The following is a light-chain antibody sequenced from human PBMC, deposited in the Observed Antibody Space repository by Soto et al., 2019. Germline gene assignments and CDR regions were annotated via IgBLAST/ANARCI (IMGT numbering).Light chain of an antibody. J-gene: IGKJ5*01. CDR2: HVS. CDR1: QSVSNS. V-gene: IGKV1-39*01. CDR3: QQAASFPIT. Sequence: DIQMTQSPSSLSASIGDRVTITCRASQSVSNSLNWYQQKPGEAPNLLIYHVSNLQSGVPSRFSGSGSGTDFTLIINSLQPEDFATYYCQQAASFPITFGQGTRLEIK.